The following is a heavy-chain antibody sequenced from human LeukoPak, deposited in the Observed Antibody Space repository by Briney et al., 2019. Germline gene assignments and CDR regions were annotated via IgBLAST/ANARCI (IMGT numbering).Heavy chain of an antibody. Sequence: GGSLRLSCAASGFTFDDYAMHWVRQAPGKGLEWVSGISWNSGTIGYADSVKGRFTISRDNAKNSLYLQMNSLRAEDTALYYCAKDKVFGGELDYWGQGTLVTVSS. CDR3: AKDKVFGGELDY. J-gene: IGHJ4*02. D-gene: IGHD3-10*01. CDR1: GFTFDDYA. V-gene: IGHV3-9*01. CDR2: ISWNSGTI.